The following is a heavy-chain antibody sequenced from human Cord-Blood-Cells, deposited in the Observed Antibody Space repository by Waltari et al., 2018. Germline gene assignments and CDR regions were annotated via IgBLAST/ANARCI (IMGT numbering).Heavy chain of an antibody. CDR2: MNRNSGNT. CDR3: VRRGAAAGNWFDP. J-gene: IGHJ5*02. D-gene: IGHD6-13*01. V-gene: IGHV1-8*03. Sequence: QVQLVQSGAEVKKPGASVKVSCKASGYTFTSYDINWVRQATGQGLEWMGWMNRNSGNTGYAQKFQGRVTITRNTSISTAYMELSSLRSEDTAVYYGVRRGAAAGNWFDPWGQGTLVTVSS. CDR1: GYTFTSYD.